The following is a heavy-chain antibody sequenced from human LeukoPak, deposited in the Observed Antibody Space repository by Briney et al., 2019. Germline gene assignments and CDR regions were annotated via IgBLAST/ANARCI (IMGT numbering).Heavy chain of an antibody. CDR2: VNHSGYT. J-gene: IGHJ4*02. D-gene: IGHD4-17*01. Sequence: PSETLSLTCAVSGTSFSSYYWSWIRQPPGKGLEWIGEVNHSGYTNDNPSLKSRVTISVDTSKNQFSRRLRSVTAADTAVYFCARMTTGHDFWGQGTLVTVSS. V-gene: IGHV4-34*01. CDR1: GTSFSSYY. CDR3: ARMTTGHDF.